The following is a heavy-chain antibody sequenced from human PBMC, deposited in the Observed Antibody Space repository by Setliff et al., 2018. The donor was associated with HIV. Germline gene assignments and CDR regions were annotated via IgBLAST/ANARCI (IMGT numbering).Heavy chain of an antibody. CDR3: AKAARDYYDSSGYYIGIDY. Sequence: GGSLRLSCAASGFTFSSYGMHWVRQAPGKGLEWVAVIWYDGSNKYYADSVKGRFTVSRDNSKNTLYLQMNSLRAEDTAVYYCAKAARDYYDSSGYYIGIDYWGQGTLVTVSS. J-gene: IGHJ4*02. CDR2: IWYDGSNK. V-gene: IGHV3-33*06. CDR1: GFTFSSYG. D-gene: IGHD3-22*01.